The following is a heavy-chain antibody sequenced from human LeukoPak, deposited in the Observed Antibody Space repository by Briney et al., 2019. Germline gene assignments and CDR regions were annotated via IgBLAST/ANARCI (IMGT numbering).Heavy chain of an antibody. D-gene: IGHD3-16*01. J-gene: IGHJ4*02. Sequence: ASVKVSCKGSGYTFTRYGISGGRQAPGQGGEWVGCVGAYKGNTKKAKKRQGRATMHTDTPPSTAYTELRSLRSGDTAVYYCARGGGRAIRYFDSWGQGTLVTGSP. CDR2: VGAYKGNT. V-gene: IGHV1-18*01. CDR3: ARGGGRAIRYFDS. CDR1: GYTFTRYG.